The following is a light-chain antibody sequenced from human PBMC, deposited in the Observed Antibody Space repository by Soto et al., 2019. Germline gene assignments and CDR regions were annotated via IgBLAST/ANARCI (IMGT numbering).Light chain of an antibody. Sequence: DIQMTQSPSTLSASVGDRVTITCRASQSISSSLAWYQQKPGKAPKLLIYDASSLESGVPSRFSGSGSGTEFTLTISSLQPDDFATYYCQQYNSYSTTFGQGTKVEIK. CDR2: DAS. CDR3: QQYNSYSTT. CDR1: QSISSS. J-gene: IGKJ1*01. V-gene: IGKV1-5*01.